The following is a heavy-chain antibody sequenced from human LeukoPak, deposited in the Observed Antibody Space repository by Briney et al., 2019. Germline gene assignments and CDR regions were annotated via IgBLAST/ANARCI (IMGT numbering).Heavy chain of an antibody. D-gene: IGHD6-6*01. V-gene: IGHV3-72*01. Sequence: GGSLRLSCSALGLTLSDHYMDWVRQAPGKVLEWVGRIRNKANSYTTEYAASVKGRFTISRDDSKNSLYLQMNSLKTEDTAVYYCATNVDSSADWGQGTLVTVSS. CDR1: GLTLSDHY. CDR2: IRNKANSYTT. CDR3: ATNVDSSAD. J-gene: IGHJ4*02.